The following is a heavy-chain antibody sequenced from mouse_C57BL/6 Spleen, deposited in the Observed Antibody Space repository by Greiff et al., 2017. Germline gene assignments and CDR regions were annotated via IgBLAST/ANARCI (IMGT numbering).Heavy chain of an antibody. D-gene: IGHD2-5*01. CDR3: AREDSNYGWLAY. CDR2: IDPNSGGT. Sequence: QVQLQQPGAELVKPGASVKLSCKASGYTFTSYWMHWVKQRPGRCLEWIGRIDPNSGGTKYNEKFKSKATLTVDKPSSTASMQLSSLTSEDSAVYYCAREDSNYGWLAYWGQGTLVTVSA. CDR1: GYTFTSYW. J-gene: IGHJ3*01. V-gene: IGHV1-72*01.